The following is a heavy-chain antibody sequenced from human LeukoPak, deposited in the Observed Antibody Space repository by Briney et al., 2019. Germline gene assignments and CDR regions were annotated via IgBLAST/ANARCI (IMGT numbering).Heavy chain of an antibody. D-gene: IGHD3-22*01. CDR3: ARERLYDSSGYYSNYYYGMDV. J-gene: IGHJ6*02. Sequence: ASVKVSCKASGYTFTGYYMHWVRQAPGQGLEWMGWINPNSGGTNYAQKFQGRVTMTRDTSISTAYMELSRLRSDDTAVYYCARERLYDSSGYYSNYYYGMDVWGQGTTVTVSS. CDR2: INPNSGGT. V-gene: IGHV1-2*02. CDR1: GYTFTGYY.